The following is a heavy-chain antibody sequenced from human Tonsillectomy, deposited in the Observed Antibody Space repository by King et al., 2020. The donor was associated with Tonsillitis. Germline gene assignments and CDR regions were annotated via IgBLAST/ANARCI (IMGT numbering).Heavy chain of an antibody. CDR2: IKQDGSEK. V-gene: IGHV3-7*03. Sequence: VQLVESGGGLVQPGGSLRLSCAASGFTFSSYWMSWVRQAPGKGLEWVANIKQDGSEKYYVESVKGRFTISRDNAKNSLYLQMNSLRAEDTAVYYCAKSRGVRGVIDAVDIWGQGTMVIVSS. CDR3: AKSRGVRGVIDAVDI. D-gene: IGHD3-10*01. J-gene: IGHJ3*02. CDR1: GFTFSSYW.